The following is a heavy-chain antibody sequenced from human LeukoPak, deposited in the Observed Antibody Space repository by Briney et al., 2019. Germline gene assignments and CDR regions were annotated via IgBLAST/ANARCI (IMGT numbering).Heavy chain of an antibody. V-gene: IGHV3-23*01. Sequence: GGSLRLSCAASGFTVSSNYMSWVRQAPGKGLEWVSAISGSGGSTYYADSVKGRFTISRDNSKNTLYLQMNSLRAEDTAVYYCANRASSSSPYWGQGTLVTVSS. J-gene: IGHJ4*02. CDR1: GFTVSSNY. CDR2: ISGSGGST. D-gene: IGHD6-6*01. CDR3: ANRASSSSPY.